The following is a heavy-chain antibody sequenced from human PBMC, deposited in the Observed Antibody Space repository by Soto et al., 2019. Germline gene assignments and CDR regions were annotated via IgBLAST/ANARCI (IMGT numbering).Heavy chain of an antibody. Sequence: QITLKESGPTLVKPTQTLTLTCTCSGFSVTTSGVGVGWIRQPPGKALEWLALIFWDDDKRYNPSLKSRLTITRATSKTHVVLRMTTMDPVATGTYYCAHRQAGGSGELYFWGQGTLVTVSS. D-gene: IGHD3-10*01. J-gene: IGHJ4*02. CDR1: GFSVTTSGVG. CDR3: AHRQAGGSGELYF. CDR2: IFWDDDK. V-gene: IGHV2-5*02.